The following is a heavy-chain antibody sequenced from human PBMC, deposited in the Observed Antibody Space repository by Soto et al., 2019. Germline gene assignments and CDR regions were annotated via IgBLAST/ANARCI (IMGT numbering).Heavy chain of an antibody. CDR1: GFTFKNFA. CDR3: AKDAVAYNGEWDWFDL. V-gene: IGHV3-23*01. D-gene: IGHD3-10*01. J-gene: IGHJ5*02. CDR2: IGGSCSSA. Sequence: EVQLLESGGGLVQPGGSLRLSCAASGFTFKNFAVSWVRQAPGKGMEWVSAIGGSCSSANYADSVKGRFTVSRDDSKSTLYLQMSGLRVDDTAIYYCAKDAVAYNGEWDWFDLWGQGTLVTVYS.